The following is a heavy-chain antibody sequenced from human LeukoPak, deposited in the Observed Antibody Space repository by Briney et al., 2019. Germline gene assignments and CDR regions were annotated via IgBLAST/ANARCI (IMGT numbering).Heavy chain of an antibody. Sequence: SGTPSPPCTVSGGSLSSSSYYLGWVRQPPRKGLEWIGSIYYSGSTYYNPSLKSRVTISVDTSKNQFSLNLRSVTAADTAVYYCASRSVVVPDYYYMDVWGKGTTVTVSS. CDR1: GGSLSSSSYY. V-gene: IGHV4-39*07. J-gene: IGHJ6*03. CDR3: ASRSVVVPDYYYMDV. D-gene: IGHD2-2*01. CDR2: IYYSGST.